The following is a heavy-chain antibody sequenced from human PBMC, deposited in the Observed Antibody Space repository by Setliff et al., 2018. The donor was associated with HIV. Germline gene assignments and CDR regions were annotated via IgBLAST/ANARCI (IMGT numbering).Heavy chain of an antibody. J-gene: IGHJ5*02. Sequence: SETLSLTCTVSGGSISSGGYYWSWIRQPPGKGLEWIGYIYTSGSTNYNPSLKSRVTISVDTSKNQFSLKLSSVTAADTAVYYCARFLGAAPPGWFDPWGQGTLVTVSS. CDR3: ARFLGAAPPGWFDP. V-gene: IGHV4-61*08. CDR1: GGSISSGGYY. D-gene: IGHD6-13*01. CDR2: IYTSGST.